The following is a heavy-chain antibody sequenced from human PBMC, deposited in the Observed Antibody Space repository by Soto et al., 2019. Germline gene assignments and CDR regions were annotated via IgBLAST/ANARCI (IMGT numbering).Heavy chain of an antibody. V-gene: IGHV1-2*02. CDR2: INPNSGCT. CDR1: GYTFTGYY. J-gene: IGHJ6*02. D-gene: IGHD3-10*01. Sequence: ASVKVSCKASGYTFTGYYMHWVRQAPGQGLEWMGWINPNSGCTNYAQKFQGRVTMTRDTSISTAYMELSRLRSDDTAVYYCARDYYGGYPYYYGMDVWGQGTTVTVSS. CDR3: ARDYYGGYPYYYGMDV.